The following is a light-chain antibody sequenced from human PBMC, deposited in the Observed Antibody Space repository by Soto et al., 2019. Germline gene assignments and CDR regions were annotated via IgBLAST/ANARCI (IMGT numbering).Light chain of an antibody. J-gene: IGLJ2*01. CDR2: DVS. Sequence: QSALTQPASVSGSPGQSITISCTGTSSDVGGYNYVSWYQQHPGKAPKLMIYDVSNRPSGVSNRFSGSKSGNTASLTIAGLKAEDEDDYYCSSYTSSSTEVFGGGTKLTVL. CDR1: SSDVGGYNY. V-gene: IGLV2-14*01. CDR3: SSYTSSSTEV.